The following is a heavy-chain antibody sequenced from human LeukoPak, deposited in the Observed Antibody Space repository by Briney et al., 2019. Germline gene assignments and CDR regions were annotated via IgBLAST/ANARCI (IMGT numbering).Heavy chain of an antibody. V-gene: IGHV1-8*03. CDR1: GYTFTNYH. D-gene: IGHD4-17*01. J-gene: IGHJ4*02. CDR3: ARTTSLTASGYDY. CDR2: INTNTGDR. Sequence: ASLKLSCKASGYTFTNYHINWVRQAPGQGLEWMGWINTNTGDRGYAQKFQGRVSISSDTSISTAYMELGSPRSDDTAVYFCARTTSLTASGYDYWGQGTLVTVSS.